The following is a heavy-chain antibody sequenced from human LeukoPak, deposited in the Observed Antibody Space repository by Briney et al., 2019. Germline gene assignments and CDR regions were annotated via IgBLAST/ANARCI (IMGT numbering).Heavy chain of an antibody. Sequence: GGSLRLSCVASGFIFRSYGMNWVRQAPGKGLEWVSGIYTNGRDTHYADSVKGRFTISRDNSKNTLYLQMHSLRGEDTAGYYSTDLVWEDVGGLVVWGEGATVTVSS. D-gene: IGHD3-3*01. CDR3: TDLVWEDVGGLVV. J-gene: IGHJ6*01. CDR2: IYTNGRDT. CDR1: GFIFRSYG. V-gene: IGHV3-23*05.